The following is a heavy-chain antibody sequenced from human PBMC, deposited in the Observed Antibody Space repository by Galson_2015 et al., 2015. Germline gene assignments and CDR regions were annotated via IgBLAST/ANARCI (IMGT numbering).Heavy chain of an antibody. J-gene: IGHJ4*02. D-gene: IGHD3-16*02. CDR3: ARDTYYDYVWGSYPPDY. CDR2: ISSSSSYI. CDR1: GFTFSSYR. V-gene: IGHV3-21*01. Sequence: SLRLSCAASGFTFSSYRMNWVRQAPGKGLEWVSSISSSSSYIYYADSVKGRFTISRDNAKNSLYLQMNSLRAEDTAVYYCARDTYYDYVWGSYPPDYWGQGPLVTVSS.